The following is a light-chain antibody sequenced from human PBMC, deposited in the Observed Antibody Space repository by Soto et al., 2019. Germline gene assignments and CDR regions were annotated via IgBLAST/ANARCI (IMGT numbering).Light chain of an antibody. CDR2: DAS. J-gene: IGKJ1*01. CDR3: QHYNSYGT. V-gene: IGKV1-5*01. Sequence: DIQMTQSPSPLSASVGDRAPITCRASQSVSGWLAWYQQRPGKAPKLLIYDASSLQSGVPSRFSGTGSGTDSTLTISGLQPDDAATYYCQHYNSYGTLGQGTKVDIK. CDR1: QSVSGW.